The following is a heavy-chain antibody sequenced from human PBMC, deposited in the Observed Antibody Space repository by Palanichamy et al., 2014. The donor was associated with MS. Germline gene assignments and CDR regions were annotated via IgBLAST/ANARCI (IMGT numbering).Heavy chain of an antibody. Sequence: QVKLEQSGGEVRKPGSSVKVSCKASGGSHSLYAIAWVRQVPGQGLEWVGGIDPTYDTVNYAPRFEGRVRISVDKSTTTAYMELHGLTSDDTALFYCARDGAEGGNWFDPWGQGTLVVVSS. CDR3: ARDGAEGGNWFDP. J-gene: IGHJ5*02. V-gene: IGHV1-69*06. CDR1: GGSHSLYA. CDR2: IDPTYDTV. D-gene: IGHD3-10*01.